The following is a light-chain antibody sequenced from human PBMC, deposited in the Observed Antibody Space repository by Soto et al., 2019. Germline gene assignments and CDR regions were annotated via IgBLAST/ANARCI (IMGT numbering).Light chain of an antibody. CDR3: MQATQFPLT. CDR1: QSLVNSDGNTY. Sequence: DIVMTQTPLSSPVTLGQPASISCRSSQSLVNSDGNTYLGWLQQRPGQPQRFLIYKITNRFSGVPDRLMGSVGGTHFTLKISRVEAEDVGVYYCMQATQFPLTFGHGTNVEIK. V-gene: IGKV2-24*01. CDR2: KIT. J-gene: IGKJ1*01.